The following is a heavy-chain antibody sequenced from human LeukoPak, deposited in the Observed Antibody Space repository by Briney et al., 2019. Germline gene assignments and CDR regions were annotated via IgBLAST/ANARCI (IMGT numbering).Heavy chain of an antibody. D-gene: IGHD2-21*01. CDR3: ARGLAHGGIANWFDP. Sequence: PSETQSLTCSVPGGSLNSFSHYWAWIRQPPGKGLEWIGCIFSSGSTYYNPSLQSRVTFSLDKSNNHFALKLTSLTAADTAAYYCARGLAHGGIANWFDPWGQGTLVTVSS. CDR2: IFSSGST. J-gene: IGHJ5*02. CDR1: GGSLNSFSHY. V-gene: IGHV4-39*06.